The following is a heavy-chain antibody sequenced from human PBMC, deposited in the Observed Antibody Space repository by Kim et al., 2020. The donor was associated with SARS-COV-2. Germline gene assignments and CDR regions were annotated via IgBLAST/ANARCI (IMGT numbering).Heavy chain of an antibody. Sequence: GGSLRLSCAASGFTFSSYGMHWVRQAPGKGLEWVAVIWNDGSNKYYADSVKGRFTISRDNSKNTLYLQMNSLRAEDTAVYYCARGFYGSSGYYLDDWGQGTPVTVSS. CDR1: GFTFSSYG. V-gene: IGHV3-33*01. CDR3: ARGFYGSSGYYLDD. J-gene: IGHJ4*02. CDR2: IWNDGSNK. D-gene: IGHD3-22*01.